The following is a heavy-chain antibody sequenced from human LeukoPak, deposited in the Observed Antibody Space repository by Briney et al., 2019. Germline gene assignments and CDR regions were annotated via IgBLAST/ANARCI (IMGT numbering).Heavy chain of an antibody. CDR3: ARAYDFWGGYPLDY. CDR2: IYYSGST. Sequence: PSETLSLTCTVSGGSVSSGSYYWSWIRQPPGKGLEWIGYIYYSGSTNYNPSLKSRVTISVDTSKNQFSLKLSSVTAADTAVYYCARAYDFWGGYPLDYWGQGTLVTVSS. V-gene: IGHV4-61*01. J-gene: IGHJ4*02. D-gene: IGHD3-3*01. CDR1: GGSVSSGSYY.